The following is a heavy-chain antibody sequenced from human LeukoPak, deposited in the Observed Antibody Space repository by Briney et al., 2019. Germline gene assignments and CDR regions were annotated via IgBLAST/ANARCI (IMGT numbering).Heavy chain of an antibody. J-gene: IGHJ6*02. Sequence: SETLSLTCTVSGDSIRTYSWSWIRQSPGKGLEWIGYIDYTGSTNYNPSLKSRVTISVDTSKNHFSLKLTSVTAADTAVYYCARHPVLLSGMDVWGQGTAVTVSS. D-gene: IGHD3-10*01. V-gene: IGHV4-59*08. CDR2: IDYTGST. CDR3: ARHPVLLSGMDV. CDR1: GDSIRTYS.